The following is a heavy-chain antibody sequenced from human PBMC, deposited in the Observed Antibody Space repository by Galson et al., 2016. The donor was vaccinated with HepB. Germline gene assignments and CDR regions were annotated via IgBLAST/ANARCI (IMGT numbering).Heavy chain of an antibody. CDR3: ARGGSTTGGIQGWRDP. V-gene: IGHV3-9*01. D-gene: IGHD2-8*02. CDR2: VNWNSRTI. CDR1: GFTFDDYS. J-gene: IGHJ5*02. Sequence: SLRLSCAASGFTFDDYSMHWVRQPPGKGLEWVSGVNWNSRTIGYADSVKGRFTVSRDSAKNSLYLEMNSLSPDDTALYYCARGGSTTGGIQGWRDPWGQGTLVIVS.